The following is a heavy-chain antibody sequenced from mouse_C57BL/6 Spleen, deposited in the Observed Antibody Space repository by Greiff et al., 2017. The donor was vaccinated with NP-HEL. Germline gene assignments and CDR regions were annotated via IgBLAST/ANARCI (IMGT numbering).Heavy chain of an antibody. Sequence: QVQLKQSGAELVRPGTSVKVSCKASGYAFTNYLIEWVKQRPGQGLEWIGVINPGSGGTNYNEKFKGKATLTADKSSSTAYMQLSSLTSEDSAVYFCAKNDYRFAYWGQGTLVTVSA. V-gene: IGHV1-54*01. CDR2: INPGSGGT. CDR1: GYAFTNYL. J-gene: IGHJ3*01. CDR3: AKNDYRFAY. D-gene: IGHD2-4*01.